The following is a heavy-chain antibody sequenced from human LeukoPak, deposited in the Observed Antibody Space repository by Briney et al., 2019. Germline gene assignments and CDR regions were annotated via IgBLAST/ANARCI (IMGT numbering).Heavy chain of an antibody. Sequence: PGGSLRLSCAASGFTFSSYSMNWVRQAPGKGLEWVSYISSSGSTIYYADSVKGRFTISRDNAKNSLYLQMNSLRAEDTAVYYCARQRGIAVAGIFDYWGQGTLVTVSS. V-gene: IGHV3-48*04. CDR3: ARQRGIAVAGIFDY. CDR2: ISSSGSTI. J-gene: IGHJ4*02. D-gene: IGHD6-19*01. CDR1: GFTFSSYS.